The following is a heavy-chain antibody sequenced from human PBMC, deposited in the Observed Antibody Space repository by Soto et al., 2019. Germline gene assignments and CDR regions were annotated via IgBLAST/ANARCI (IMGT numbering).Heavy chain of an antibody. CDR2: IIPILGIA. Sequence: QVQLVQSGAEVKKPGSSVKVSCKASGGTFSSYTISWVRQAPGQGLEWMGRIIPILGIANYAQKFQGRVTITADKSTSTAYMELSSLRSEDTAVYDCARDAGGNYYYYYGMDVWGKGTTVTVSS. CDR3: ARDAGGNYYYYYGMDV. J-gene: IGHJ6*04. CDR1: GGTFSSYT. V-gene: IGHV1-69*08.